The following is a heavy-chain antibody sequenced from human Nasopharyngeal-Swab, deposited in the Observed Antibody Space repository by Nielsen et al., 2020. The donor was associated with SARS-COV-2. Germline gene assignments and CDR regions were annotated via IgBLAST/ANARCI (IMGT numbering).Heavy chain of an antibody. Sequence: ASVKVSCKASGYTFTSYDINWVRQATGQGLEWMGWMNPNSGNTGYAQKFQGRVTMTRNTSISTAYMELSSLRSDDTAVYYCARAGKIQLWFNSLYYFDYWGQGTLVTVSS. CDR1: GYTFTSYD. CDR3: ARAGKIQLWFNSLYYFDY. J-gene: IGHJ4*02. V-gene: IGHV1-8*01. CDR2: MNPNSGNT. D-gene: IGHD5-18*01.